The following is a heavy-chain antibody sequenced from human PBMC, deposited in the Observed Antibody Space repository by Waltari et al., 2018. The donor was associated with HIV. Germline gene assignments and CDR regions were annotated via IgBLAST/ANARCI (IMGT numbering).Heavy chain of an antibody. D-gene: IGHD6-19*01. CDR2: MRSKLKTCAP. Sequence: QLVGSGGALVQPGGSRTLSCAASGFTFRAYAVHWFSQTPGKGLEWAGPMRSKLKTCAPSNPCSVKGRFAISRDDSNNTAFVEMSSLKTEDMAGYYCTRPGLNNGWYVWGQGTLVTVSS. V-gene: IGHV3-73*02. CDR1: GFTFRAYA. J-gene: IGHJ4*02. CDR3: TRPGLNNGWYV.